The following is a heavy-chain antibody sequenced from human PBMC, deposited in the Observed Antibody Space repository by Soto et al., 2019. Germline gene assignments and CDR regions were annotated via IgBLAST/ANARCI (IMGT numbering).Heavy chain of an antibody. CDR2: ISGSGGST. D-gene: IGHD3-3*01. V-gene: IGHV3-23*01. CDR3: ANGLDDFWSGFLDY. Sequence: GSLRLSCAASGFTFSSYAMSWVRQAPGKGLEWVSAISGSGGSTYYADSVKGRFTISRDNSKNTLYLQMNSLRAEDTAVYYCANGLDDFWSGFLDYWGQGTLVTVSS. CDR1: GFTFSSYA. J-gene: IGHJ4*02.